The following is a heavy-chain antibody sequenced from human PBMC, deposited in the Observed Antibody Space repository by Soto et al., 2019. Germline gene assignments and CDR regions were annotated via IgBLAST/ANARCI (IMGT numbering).Heavy chain of an antibody. CDR1: GYTFTSYD. Sequence: QVQLVQSGAEVKKPGASVKVSCKASGYTFTSYDINWVRQATGQGLEWMGWMNPNSGNTGYAQKFQGRDTMTRNTSKSTAYTELSSLRSEETAVYYGARTLYGDNVDYWGQGTLVTVSS. V-gene: IGHV1-8*01. CDR3: ARTLYGDNVDY. J-gene: IGHJ4*02. CDR2: MNPNSGNT. D-gene: IGHD4-17*01.